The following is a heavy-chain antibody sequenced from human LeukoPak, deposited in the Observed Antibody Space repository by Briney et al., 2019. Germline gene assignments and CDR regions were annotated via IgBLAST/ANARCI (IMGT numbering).Heavy chain of an antibody. Sequence: ASVKVSCKVSGYTLTELSTHWVRQAPGKGLEWMGGFDPEDGETIYAQKFQGRVTMTEDRSTDTAYMELSSLRSEDTAVYYCATGMYHYDSGSYYKTTFFVYWGQGSLVIVSS. J-gene: IGHJ4*02. CDR2: FDPEDGET. V-gene: IGHV1-24*01. CDR1: GYTLTELS. CDR3: ATGMYHYDSGSYYKTTFFVY. D-gene: IGHD3-10*01.